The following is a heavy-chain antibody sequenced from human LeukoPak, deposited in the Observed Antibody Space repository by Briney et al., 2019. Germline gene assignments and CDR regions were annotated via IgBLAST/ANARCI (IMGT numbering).Heavy chain of an antibody. J-gene: IGHJ4*02. V-gene: IGHV3-30*18. D-gene: IGHD3-22*01. CDR1: GFTFSSYG. CDR3: AKECADYYDSSGYDY. CDR2: ISYDGSNK. Sequence: GGSLRLSCAASGFTFSSYGMHWVRQAPGKGLEWVAVISYDGSNKYYADSVKGRFTISRDNSKNTLYLQMNSLRAEDTAVYYCAKECADYYDSSGYDYWGQGTLVTVSS.